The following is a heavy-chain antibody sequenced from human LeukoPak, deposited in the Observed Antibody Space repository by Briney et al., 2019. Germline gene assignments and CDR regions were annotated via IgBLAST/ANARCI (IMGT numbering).Heavy chain of an antibody. V-gene: IGHV1-69*02. J-gene: IGHJ6*03. CDR2: IIPILGIE. D-gene: IGHD3-3*01. Sequence: SVKVSCKASGGTFSSYTISWVRQAPGQGLEWMGRIIPILGIENYAQKFQGRVTITADKSTSTAYMELSSLRSEDTAVYYCATQEWLPDCHYYYMDVWGKGTTVTVSS. CDR3: ATQEWLPDCHYYYMDV. CDR1: GGTFSSYT.